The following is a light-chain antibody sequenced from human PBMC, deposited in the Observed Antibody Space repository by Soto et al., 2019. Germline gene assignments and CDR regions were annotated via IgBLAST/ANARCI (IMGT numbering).Light chain of an antibody. J-gene: IGLJ1*01. CDR2: EVT. CDR3: LLYAGTAYV. V-gene: IGLV2-8*01. CDR1: SSDVGGYDY. Sequence: QSVLTQPPSASGSPGQSVTISCTGTSSDVGGYDYVSWYQQYPGKTPKLMIFEVTKRPSGVPDRFSGSKSGNTASLTVSGLQAEDEADYYCLLYAGTAYVFGTGTKLTVL.